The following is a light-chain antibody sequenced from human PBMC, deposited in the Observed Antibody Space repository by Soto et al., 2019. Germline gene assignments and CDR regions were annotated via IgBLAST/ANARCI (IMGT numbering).Light chain of an antibody. Sequence: QSVLTQPASVSGSPGQSITISCTGTSSDVGSYNLVSWYQQHPGKAPKLMIYEGSKRPSGVSNRFSDSKSGNTASLTISGLQAEDEADYYCCSYAGRTLFGGGTKLTVL. CDR2: EGS. V-gene: IGLV2-23*01. J-gene: IGLJ2*01. CDR3: CSYAGRTL. CDR1: SSDVGSYNL.